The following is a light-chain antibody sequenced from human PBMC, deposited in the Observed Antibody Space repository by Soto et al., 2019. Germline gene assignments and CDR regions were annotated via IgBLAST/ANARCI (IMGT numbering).Light chain of an antibody. CDR3: QQRSNWPLT. Sequence: EIVLTQSPATLSLSPGESATLSSRASQSVSSYLAWYQHKPGQAPRLLIYDASSRATGIPARFSGSGSGTDFTLTISSLEPEDFAVYYCQQRSNWPLTFGGGTKVEIK. V-gene: IGKV3-11*01. CDR1: QSVSSY. CDR2: DAS. J-gene: IGKJ4*01.